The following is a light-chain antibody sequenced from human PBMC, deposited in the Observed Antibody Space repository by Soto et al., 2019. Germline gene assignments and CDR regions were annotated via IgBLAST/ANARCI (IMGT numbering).Light chain of an antibody. CDR3: QLYGTSPKT. CDR1: QSVSNNY. Sequence: VLSLSPGTLAMSSGERATLSSRTSQSVSNNYLTWYQQKPGQAPRLLIYGASNRATGIPDRFSGSGSGTDFTLTISRLEPEDFAVYYCQLYGTSPKTFGEGTKVDIK. CDR2: GAS. J-gene: IGKJ1*01. V-gene: IGKV3-20*01.